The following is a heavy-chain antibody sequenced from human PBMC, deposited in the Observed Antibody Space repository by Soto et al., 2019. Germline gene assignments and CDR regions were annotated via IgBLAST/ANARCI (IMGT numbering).Heavy chain of an antibody. CDR3: AREGGGYRFDY. V-gene: IGHV4-59*01. J-gene: IGHJ4*02. Sequence: QVQLQESGPGLVKPSETLSLTCAVSGTSFGTYYWSWIRQPPGKGLEWIGYIFYSGHLKYNPSLKGRLTIPVAPPKNPIPLRLPSVTAADTAVDYCAREGGGYRFDYWGQGALVTVSS. CDR2: IFYSGHL. D-gene: IGHD1-26*01. CDR1: GTSFGTYY.